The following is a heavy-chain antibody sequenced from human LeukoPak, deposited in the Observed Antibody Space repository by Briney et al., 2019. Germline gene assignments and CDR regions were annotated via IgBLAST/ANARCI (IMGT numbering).Heavy chain of an antibody. J-gene: IGHJ3*02. CDR3: ARSYYYGSGPGAFDI. V-gene: IGHV4-34*01. Sequence: LETLSLTCAVYGGSFSGYYWSWIRQPPGKGLEWIGEINHSGSTNYNPSLKSRVTISVDTSKNQFSLKLSSVTAADTAVYYCARSYYYGSGPGAFDIWGQGTMVTVSS. CDR1: GGSFSGYY. CDR2: INHSGST. D-gene: IGHD3-10*01.